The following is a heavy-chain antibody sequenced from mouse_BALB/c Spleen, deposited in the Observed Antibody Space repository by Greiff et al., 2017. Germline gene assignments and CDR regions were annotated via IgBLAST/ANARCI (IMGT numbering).Heavy chain of an antibody. J-gene: IGHJ3*01. Sequence: SGAELARPGASVKLSCKASGYTFTSYWMQWVKQRPGQGLEWIGAIYPGDGDTRYTQKFKGKATLTADKSSSTAYMQLSSLASEDSAVYYCARRGYYDPFAYWGQGTLVTVSA. CDR3: ARRGYYDPFAY. CDR1: GYTFTSYW. V-gene: IGHV1-87*01. D-gene: IGHD2-4*01. CDR2: IYPGDGDT.